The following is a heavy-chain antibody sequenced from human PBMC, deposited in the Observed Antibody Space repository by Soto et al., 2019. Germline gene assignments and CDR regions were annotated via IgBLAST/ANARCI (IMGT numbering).Heavy chain of an antibody. J-gene: IGHJ5*02. Sequence: QVQLVQSGAEVKKPGSSVKVSCKASGGTFSSYAISWVRQAPGQGLEWMGGIIPVFGTANYAQKFQGRVTITADESTSTAYMELSILRSEDTAVYYCARVRESEYCISTSCPNWFDPWGQGTLVTVSS. CDR1: GGTFSSYA. V-gene: IGHV1-69*12. CDR2: IIPVFGTA. CDR3: ARVRESEYCISTSCPNWFDP. D-gene: IGHD2-2*01.